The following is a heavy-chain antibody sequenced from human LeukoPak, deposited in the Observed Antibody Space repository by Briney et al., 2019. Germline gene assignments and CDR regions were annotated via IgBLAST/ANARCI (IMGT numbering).Heavy chain of an antibody. V-gene: IGHV1-2*02. CDR2: INPNSGGT. J-gene: IGHJ5*02. CDR3: SRGRSGYVPASSNWFDP. D-gene: IGHD6-13*01. CDR1: GYTFTGYY. Sequence: GASVKVSCKASGYTFTGYYMHWVRQAPGQGLEWMGWINPNSGGTNYAQKFQGRVTMTRDTSISTAYMELSRLRSDDTAVYYCSRGRSGYVPASSNWFDPWGQGALVTVSS.